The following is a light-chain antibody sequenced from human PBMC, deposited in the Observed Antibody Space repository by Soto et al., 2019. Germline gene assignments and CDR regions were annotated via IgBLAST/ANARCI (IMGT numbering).Light chain of an antibody. CDR3: GTWDSSLSAAI. J-gene: IGLJ2*01. CDR2: DTN. Sequence: QSVLTQPPSVSAAPGQKVTISCSGSSSNIGNNYISLYQHLPGTAPKLLIYDTNKRPSGIPDRFSGSKSGTSATLGITGLQTGDEADYYCGTWDSSLSAAIFGGGTKVTVL. CDR1: SSNIGNNY. V-gene: IGLV1-51*01.